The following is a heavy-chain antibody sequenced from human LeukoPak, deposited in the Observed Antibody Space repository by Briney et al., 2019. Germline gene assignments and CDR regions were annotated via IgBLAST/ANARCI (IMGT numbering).Heavy chain of an antibody. Sequence: GGSLRLSCAASGFTFRSYWMHWVGQAPGKGLVWVSHIHSDGSSTSYADSVQGRFTISRDNAKNTLYLQMNSLRAEDTAVYYCARHNYGYDYWGQGTLVTVSS. CDR3: ARHNYGYDY. CDR2: IHSDGSST. D-gene: IGHD3-10*01. J-gene: IGHJ4*02. V-gene: IGHV3-74*01. CDR1: GFTFRSYW.